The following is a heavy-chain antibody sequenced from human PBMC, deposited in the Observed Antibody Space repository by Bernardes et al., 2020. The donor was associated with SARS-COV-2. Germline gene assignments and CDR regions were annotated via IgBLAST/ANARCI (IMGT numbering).Heavy chain of an antibody. CDR1: GGSTSDIGYY. CDR3: ARGRWWCSGGDCSYYYYGLDV. J-gene: IGHJ6*02. V-gene: IGHV4-39*01. Sequence: SEPLSLTCTVSGGSTSDIGYYWGWLLQPSGKGQEWIGSVYYSGNTHYNTPLKSRVTISVDTSKNQFSLKLSSVTAADTAVYYCARGRWWCSGGDCSYYYYGLDVWGQGTTVTVSS. D-gene: IGHD2-21*02. CDR2: VYYSGNT.